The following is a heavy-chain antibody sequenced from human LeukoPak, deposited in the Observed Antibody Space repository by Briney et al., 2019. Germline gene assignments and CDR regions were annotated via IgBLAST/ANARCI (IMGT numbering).Heavy chain of an antibody. J-gene: IGHJ4*02. D-gene: IGHD3-10*01. CDR3: ARDTSGSSSTTFFDL. CDR2: IDSTSRYI. Sequence: PGGSLRLSCVASGFTFSSASMNWVRQAPGKGMEWVSYIDSTSRYIYYADSVKGRFTISRDNAKKSLYLQMNSLGAEDTAVYYCARDTSGSSSTTFFDLWGQGAQVTVSS. V-gene: IGHV3-21*01. CDR1: GFTFSSAS.